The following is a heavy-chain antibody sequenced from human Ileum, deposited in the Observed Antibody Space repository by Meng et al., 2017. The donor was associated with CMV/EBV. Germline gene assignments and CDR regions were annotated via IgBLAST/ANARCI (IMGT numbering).Heavy chain of an antibody. CDR1: GFPFSGCD. CDR3: ARGWSPTTPHFDK. CDR2: ISLGGDVV. Sequence: GESLKISCVASGFPFSGCDGNWVRQAPGKGLEWIAYISLGGDVVQYSDSVKGRFTISRDSARTSLYLQMNSLRVEDTATYYCARGWSPTTPHFDKWGQGTLVTVSS. J-gene: IGHJ4*02. D-gene: IGHD1-14*01. V-gene: IGHV3-48*03.